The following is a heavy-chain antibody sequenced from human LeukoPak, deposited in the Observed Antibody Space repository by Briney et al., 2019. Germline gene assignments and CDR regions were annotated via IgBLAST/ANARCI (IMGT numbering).Heavy chain of an antibody. CDR2: IIHIFGTA. CDR3: AREPYYYDSSGYYYYFDY. D-gene: IGHD3-22*01. J-gene: IGHJ4*02. Sequence: SVKISCKASGGTCCSYSISCVRQATGQRLVWMGRIIHIFGTANYAQKFQGRVTITTDESTSTAYMELSSLRSEDTAVYYCAREPYYYDSSGYYYYFDYWGQGTLVTVSS. V-gene: IGHV1-69*05. CDR1: GGTCCSYS.